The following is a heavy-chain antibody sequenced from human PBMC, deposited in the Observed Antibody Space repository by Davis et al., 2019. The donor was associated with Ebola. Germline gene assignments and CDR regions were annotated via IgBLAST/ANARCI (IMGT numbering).Heavy chain of an antibody. V-gene: IGHV3-30*02. CDR3: AKILRDSSNFDH. Sequence: PGGSLRLSCAASGFRFKNYAMHWVRQAPGKGLEWVAFIRFDGSDKYYADSVKGRFTISRDNSKNTLFLQMDSLRTEDTAVYFCAKILRDSSNFDHWGQGTLVSVSS. D-gene: IGHD2-21*02. CDR1: GFRFKNYA. CDR2: IRFDGSDK. J-gene: IGHJ4*02.